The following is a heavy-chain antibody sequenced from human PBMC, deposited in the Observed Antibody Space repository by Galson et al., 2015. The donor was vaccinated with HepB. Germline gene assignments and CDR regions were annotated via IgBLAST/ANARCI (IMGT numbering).Heavy chain of an antibody. Sequence: SLRLSCAASGFTFNTSWMTWIRQAPGEGLEWVANMKADGSERHYVDSVRGRFTISRDNAKNSLYLQMNSLRAEDTAVYYCGSRWADYWGQGTLVTVSS. CDR3: GSRWADY. CDR1: GFTFNTSW. CDR2: MKADGSER. D-gene: IGHD4-23*01. V-gene: IGHV3-7*01. J-gene: IGHJ4*02.